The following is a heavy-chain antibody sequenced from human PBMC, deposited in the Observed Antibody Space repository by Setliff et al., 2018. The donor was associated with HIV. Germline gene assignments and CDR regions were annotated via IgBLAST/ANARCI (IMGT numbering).Heavy chain of an antibody. CDR3: ARAMRGVVVTNMYYYYGMDV. CDR1: GGSFSGYY. D-gene: IGHD2-21*02. J-gene: IGHJ6*02. Sequence: SETLSLTCAVYGGSFSGYYWGWIRQPPGEGLEWIGEINHDRTTNYNPSFKSRVTISVDTSKNQFSLKLSSVTAADTAVYYCARAMRGVVVTNMYYYYGMDVWGQGTTVTVSS. CDR2: INHDRTT. V-gene: IGHV4-34*01.